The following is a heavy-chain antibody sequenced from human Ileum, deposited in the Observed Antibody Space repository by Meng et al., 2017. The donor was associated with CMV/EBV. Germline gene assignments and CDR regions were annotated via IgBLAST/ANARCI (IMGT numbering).Heavy chain of an antibody. Sequence: SCKASGYTFTTYAIHWVRQAPGQRPEWMGWINTANDNTKYSQKFQGRVTFSRDTSASTAYMEMDSLRSEDTAVYYCAIDPSGYYYKFWGQGTLVTVSS. D-gene: IGHD3-22*01. J-gene: IGHJ4*02. CDR1: GYTFTTYA. CDR2: INTANDNT. V-gene: IGHV1-3*04. CDR3: AIDPSGYYYKF.